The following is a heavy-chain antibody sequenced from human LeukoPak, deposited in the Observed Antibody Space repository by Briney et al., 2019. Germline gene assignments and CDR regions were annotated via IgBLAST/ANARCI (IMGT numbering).Heavy chain of an antibody. CDR3: AKDSGSSWYIRYSFDS. D-gene: IGHD6-13*01. J-gene: IGHJ4*02. CDR2: ISGSGGST. Sequence: GGSLRLSCAASGFTFSSYGMSWVRQAPGKGLEWVSAISGSGGSTYHADSVKGRFTISRDNSKNTLYLQMNSLRAEDTAVSYCAKDSGSSWYIRYSFDSWGQGTLVTVSS. CDR1: GFTFSSYG. V-gene: IGHV3-23*01.